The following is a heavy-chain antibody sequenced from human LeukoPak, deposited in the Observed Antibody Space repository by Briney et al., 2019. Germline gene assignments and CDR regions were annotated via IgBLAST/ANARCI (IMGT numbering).Heavy chain of an antibody. D-gene: IGHD3-9*01. J-gene: IGHJ4*02. Sequence: GGSLRLSCAASGFTFSSYAMTWVRQAPGKGLEWVAAISGSGSTTYSADFAKGRFIISRDNSKSTLYLQMNSLRAEDTAVYYCAKWGPYDILTGRINWGQGTLVTVSS. CDR3: AKWGPYDILTGRIN. V-gene: IGHV3-23*01. CDR2: ISGSGSTT. CDR1: GFTFSSYA.